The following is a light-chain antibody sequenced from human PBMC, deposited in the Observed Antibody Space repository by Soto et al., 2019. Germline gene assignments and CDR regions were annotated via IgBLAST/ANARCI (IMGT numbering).Light chain of an antibody. Sequence: IVLTQYPGTLSLSPGERGTLSFRASQSVTTRLAWYQHKPGQAPTLLMSGASNRASGVPVRFSGSGSGTDFTLTITRLEPEDFALYYCQQYGGSPITFGLGTRLEIK. CDR2: GAS. J-gene: IGKJ5*01. CDR1: QSVTTR. V-gene: IGKV3-20*01. CDR3: QQYGGSPIT.